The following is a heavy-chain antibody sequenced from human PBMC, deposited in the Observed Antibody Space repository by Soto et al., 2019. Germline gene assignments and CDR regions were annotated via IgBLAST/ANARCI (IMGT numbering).Heavy chain of an antibody. Sequence: PGGSLRLSCAASGFTFSSYAMYWVRQAPGKGLEWVAVISYDGSNKYYADSVKGRFTISRDNSKNTLYLQMNSLRAEDTAVYYCARDRLRIVVVTAIPSPESWYFDLWGRGTLVTVSS. D-gene: IGHD2-21*02. CDR1: GFTFSSYA. CDR2: ISYDGSNK. CDR3: ARDRLRIVVVTAIPSPESWYFDL. J-gene: IGHJ2*01. V-gene: IGHV3-30-3*01.